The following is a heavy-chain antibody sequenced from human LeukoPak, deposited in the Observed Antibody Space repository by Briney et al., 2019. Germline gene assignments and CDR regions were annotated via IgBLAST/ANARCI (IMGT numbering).Heavy chain of an antibody. CDR3: ARVVGGITMIVVVIRDAFDI. CDR1: GGSISSYY. CDR2: IYYSGST. D-gene: IGHD3-22*01. Sequence: SETLSLTCTVSGGSISSYYWSWIRQPPGKGLEWIGYIYYSGSTYYNPSLKGRVTISVDTSKNQFSLKLSSVTAADTAMYYCARVVGGITMIVVVIRDAFDIWGQGTMVTVSS. V-gene: IGHV4-59*12. J-gene: IGHJ3*02.